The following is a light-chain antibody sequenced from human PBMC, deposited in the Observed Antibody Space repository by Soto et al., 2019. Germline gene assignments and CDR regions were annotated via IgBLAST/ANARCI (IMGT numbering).Light chain of an antibody. CDR1: QSVSSSY. CDR2: LAS. V-gene: IGKV3-20*01. CDR3: QQYGSSPPWT. Sequence: EIVLTQSPGTLSLSPXEXATLSCRASQSVSSSYLAWYQQKPGQAPRLLIYLASSRATAIPDRFSGSGSGTDFTLTISRLEPEDFAVYYCQQYGSSPPWTFGQGTKVEIK. J-gene: IGKJ1*01.